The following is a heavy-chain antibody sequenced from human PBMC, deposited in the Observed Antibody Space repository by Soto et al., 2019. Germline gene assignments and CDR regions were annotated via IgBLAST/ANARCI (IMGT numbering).Heavy chain of an antibody. CDR3: ARGPYYYDSSGSFDY. CDR1: GGTFSSYA. V-gene: IGHV1-69*13. J-gene: IGHJ4*02. D-gene: IGHD3-22*01. Sequence: SVKVSCKASGGTFSSYAISWVRQAPGQGLEWMGGIIPIFGTANYAQKFQGRVTITADESTSTAYMELSSLRSEDTAVYYCARGPYYYDSSGSFDYWGQGTLVTVSS. CDR2: IIPIFGTA.